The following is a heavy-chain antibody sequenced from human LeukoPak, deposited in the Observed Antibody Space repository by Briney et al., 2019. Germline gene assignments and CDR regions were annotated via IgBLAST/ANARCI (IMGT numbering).Heavy chain of an antibody. D-gene: IGHD6-6*01. J-gene: IGHJ6*03. CDR2: IYYSGST. CDR3: ATSRIAAPYYMDV. CDR1: GGSISSSSYY. Sequence: SETLSLTCTVSGGSISSSSYYWGWIRQPPGKGLEWIGSIYYSGSTYYNPSLKSRVTISVNTSKNQFSLKLSSVTAADTAVYYCATSRIAAPYYMDVWGKGTTVTVSS. V-gene: IGHV4-39*07.